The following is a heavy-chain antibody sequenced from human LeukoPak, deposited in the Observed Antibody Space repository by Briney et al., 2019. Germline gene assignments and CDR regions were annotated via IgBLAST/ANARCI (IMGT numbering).Heavy chain of an antibody. V-gene: IGHV3-23*01. CDR3: TKRLVVPAAQTPYYYYYMDV. Sequence: PGGSLRLSCAASGFTFSSYAMSWVRQAPGKGLEWVSAISGSGGSTYYADSVKGRFTISRDNSKNTLYLQMNSLRAEDTAVYYCTKRLVVPAAQTPYYYYYMDVWGKGTTVTVSS. CDR1: GFTFSSYA. J-gene: IGHJ6*03. D-gene: IGHD2-2*01. CDR2: ISGSGGST.